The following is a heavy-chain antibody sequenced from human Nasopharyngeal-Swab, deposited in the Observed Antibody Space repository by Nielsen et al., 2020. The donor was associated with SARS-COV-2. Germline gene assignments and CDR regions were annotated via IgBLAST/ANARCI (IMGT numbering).Heavy chain of an antibody. CDR3: TRRGLYDYVWGSSTSDAFDI. V-gene: IGHV3-11*06. J-gene: IGHJ3*02. D-gene: IGHD3-16*01. CDR2: ISSSSSYT. Sequence: CEVPRSRVATLSFISSSSSYTNYADSVKGRFTISRDNAKNSLYLQMNSLRAEDTAVYYCTRRGLYDYVWGSSTSDAFDIWGQGTMVTVSS.